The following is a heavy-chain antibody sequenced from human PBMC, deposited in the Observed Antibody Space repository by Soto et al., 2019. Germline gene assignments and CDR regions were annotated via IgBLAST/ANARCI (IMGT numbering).Heavy chain of an antibody. V-gene: IGHV3-73*02. J-gene: IGHJ4*02. CDR2: IRRRAKHYAT. Sequence: EVQLVESGGDLVQPGGSLKLSCAASGFTFSGSAMHWVRQASGKGLEWVGHIRRRAKHYATVYAAAVKGRFIISRDDSKNTAYLQMNSLNTDDTAVYYCTRPFDGIDYFSPDFDYWGQGTLVTVSS. D-gene: IGHD3-16*01. CDR1: GFTFSGSA. CDR3: TRPFDGIDYFSPDFDY.